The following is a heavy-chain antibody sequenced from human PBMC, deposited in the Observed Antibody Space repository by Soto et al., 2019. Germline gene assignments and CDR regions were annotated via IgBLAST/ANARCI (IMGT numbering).Heavy chain of an antibody. CDR1: GGTFSSYT. CDR2: IIPILGIA. CDR3: ARDFMTRTGGMDV. Sequence: QVQLVQSGAEVKKPGSSVKVSCKASGGTFSSYTISWVRQAPGQGLEWMGRIIPILGIANYAQKFQGRVTIAADKSTSTAYMELSSLRSEDTAVYYCARDFMTRTGGMDVWGQGTTVTVSS. J-gene: IGHJ6*02. V-gene: IGHV1-69*08.